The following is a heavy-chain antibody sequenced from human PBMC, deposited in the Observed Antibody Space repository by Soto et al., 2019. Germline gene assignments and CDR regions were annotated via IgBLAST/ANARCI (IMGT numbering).Heavy chain of an antibody. J-gene: IGHJ4*02. V-gene: IGHV4-59*01. D-gene: IGHD3-10*01. CDR3: ARGRGSGQKYYFDY. Sequence: QVQLQESGPGLVKPSETLSLTCTVSGGSISSYYWSWIRQPPGKGLEWIGYIYYSGSTNYNPSHKSRVTISVDTSKNQFPLKLSSVTAADTAVYYCARGRGSGQKYYFDYWGQGTLVTVSS. CDR2: IYYSGST. CDR1: GGSISSYY.